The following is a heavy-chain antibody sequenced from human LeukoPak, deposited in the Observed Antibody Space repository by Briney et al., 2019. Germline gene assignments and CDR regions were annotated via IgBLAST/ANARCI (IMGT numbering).Heavy chain of an antibody. CDR1: GFTFSSYA. CDR3: ARDGPPGSYSSRNFDY. V-gene: IGHV3-30*04. Sequence: GRSLRLSCAASGFTFSSYAMHWVRQAPGKGLEWVAVISYDGSNTYYADSVKGRFTISRDNSKHTLYLQMNSLRAEDTAVYYCARDGPPGSYSSRNFDYWGQGTLVTVSS. D-gene: IGHD6-13*01. J-gene: IGHJ4*02. CDR2: ISYDGSNT.